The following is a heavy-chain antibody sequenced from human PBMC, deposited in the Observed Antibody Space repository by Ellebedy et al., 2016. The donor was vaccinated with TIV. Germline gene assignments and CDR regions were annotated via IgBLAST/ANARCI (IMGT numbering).Heavy chain of an antibody. D-gene: IGHD2-2*01. CDR2: IDPSDSYT. CDR1: GYSFTSYW. J-gene: IGHJ6*02. CDR3: ARHGTSCSLLCDYVDYHYYGMDV. V-gene: IGHV5-10-1*01. Sequence: GESLKISXKGSGYSFTSYWISWVRQMPGKGLEWMGRIDPSDSYTNYSPSFQGHVTISADKSISTAYLQWSSLKASDTAMYYCARHGTSCSLLCDYVDYHYYGMDVWGQGTTVTVSS.